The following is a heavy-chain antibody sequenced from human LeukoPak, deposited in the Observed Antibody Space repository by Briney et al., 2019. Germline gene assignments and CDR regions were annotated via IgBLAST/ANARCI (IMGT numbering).Heavy chain of an antibody. Sequence: SETLSLTCAVYGGSFSGFYWSWIRQPPGKGLEWIGEINDSGSTNYNPSLKSRVTISVDTSKNQFSLKLNSVTAADTAVYYCARLHPGGGNDYWGQGILVTVSS. J-gene: IGHJ4*02. CDR3: ARLHPGGGNDY. CDR2: INDSGST. V-gene: IGHV4-34*01. D-gene: IGHD2-8*02. CDR1: GGSFSGFY.